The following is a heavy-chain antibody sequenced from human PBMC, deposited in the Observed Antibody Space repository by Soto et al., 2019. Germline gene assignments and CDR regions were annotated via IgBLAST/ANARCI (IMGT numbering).Heavy chain of an antibody. CDR2: ISYNGSNK. V-gene: IGHV3-30*04. Sequence: GGSLRLSCAASGFTFSSYAMSWVRQAPGKGLEWVSVISYNGSNKYYADSVKGRFTISRDNSKNTLYLQMNSLRAEDTAVYYCAKEMPPYCGGDCYYFDYWGQGTLVTVSS. J-gene: IGHJ4*02. CDR1: GFTFSSYA. D-gene: IGHD2-21*02. CDR3: AKEMPPYCGGDCYYFDY.